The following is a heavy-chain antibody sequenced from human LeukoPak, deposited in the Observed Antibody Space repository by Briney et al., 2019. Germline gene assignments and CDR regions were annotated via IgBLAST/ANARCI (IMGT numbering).Heavy chain of an antibody. CDR3: ARSIAAAGHGAFDI. CDR2: IYYSGST. D-gene: IGHD6-13*01. CDR1: GGSISSYY. Sequence: SETLSLTCTVSGGSISSYYWSWIRQPPGKGLEWIGYIYYSGSTNYNPSLKSRVTISVDTSKNQFSLKLSSVTAADTAVYYCARSIAAAGHGAFDIWGQGTMVTVSS. J-gene: IGHJ3*02. V-gene: IGHV4-59*08.